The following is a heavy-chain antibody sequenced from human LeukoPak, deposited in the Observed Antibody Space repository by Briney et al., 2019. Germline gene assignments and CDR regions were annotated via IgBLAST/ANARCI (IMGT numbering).Heavy chain of an antibody. CDR2: IIPIFGTA. CDR3: ARGPRVHYYDSSGYYYFDY. V-gene: IGHV1-69*05. J-gene: IGHJ4*02. CDR1: GGTFSSYA. D-gene: IGHD3-22*01. Sequence: SVKVSCRASGGTFSSYAISWVRQAPGQGLEWMGGIIPIFGTANYAQKFQGRVTITTDESTSTAYMELSSLRSEDTAVYYCARGPRVHYYDSSGYYYFDYWGQGTLVTVSS.